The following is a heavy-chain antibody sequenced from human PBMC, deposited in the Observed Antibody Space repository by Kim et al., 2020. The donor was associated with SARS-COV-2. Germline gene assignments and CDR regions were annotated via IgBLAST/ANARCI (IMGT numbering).Heavy chain of an antibody. J-gene: IGHJ4*02. V-gene: IGHV3-33*05. CDR3: AREGEEQLVRFDY. D-gene: IGHD6-13*01. CDR2: ISYDGSNK. Sequence: GGSLRLSCAASGFTFSSYGMHWVRQAPGKGLEWVAVISYDGSNKYYADSVKGRFTISRDNSKNTLYLQMNSRRAEDTAVYYCAREGEEQLVRFDYWGQGTLVTVSS. CDR1: GFTFSSYG.